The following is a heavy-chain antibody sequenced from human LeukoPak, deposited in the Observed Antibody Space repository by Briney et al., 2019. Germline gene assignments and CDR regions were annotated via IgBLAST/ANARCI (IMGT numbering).Heavy chain of an antibody. J-gene: IGHJ3*02. CDR2: ISYDGSNK. CDR3: AKDRGSYYDTSGAFDI. V-gene: IGHV3-30-3*01. Sequence: GGSLRLSCAAPGFTFSSYAMHWVRQAPGKGLEWVAVISYDGSNKYYADSVKGRFTISRDNSKNTLYLQMNSLRAEDTAVYYCAKDRGSYYDTSGAFDIWGQGTMVTVSS. D-gene: IGHD3-16*01. CDR1: GFTFSSYA.